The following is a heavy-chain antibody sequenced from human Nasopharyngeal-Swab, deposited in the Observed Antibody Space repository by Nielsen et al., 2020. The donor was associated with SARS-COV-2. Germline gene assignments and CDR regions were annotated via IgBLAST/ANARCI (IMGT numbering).Heavy chain of an antibody. Sequence: SETLSLTCAVYGGSFSGYYWSWIRQLPGKGLEWIWEINHSGSTNYNPSLKSRVTISVDTSKNQFSLKLSSVTAADTAVYYCARWSVAQTPQPYGMDVWGQGTTVTVSS. CDR1: GGSFSGYY. CDR3: ARWSVAQTPQPYGMDV. V-gene: IGHV4-34*01. CDR2: INHSGST. J-gene: IGHJ6*02. D-gene: IGHD6-19*01.